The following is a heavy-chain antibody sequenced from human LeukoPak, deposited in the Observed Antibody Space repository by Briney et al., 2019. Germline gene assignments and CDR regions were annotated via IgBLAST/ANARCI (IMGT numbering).Heavy chain of an antibody. CDR2: INHNGNVN. D-gene: IGHD2/OR15-2a*01. Sequence: GGSLRLSCAASGFTFSSYWMNWARQAPGKGLEWVASINHNGNVNYYVDSVKGRFTISRDNAKNSLYLQMSNLRAEDTAVYYCAKVLGPSHNWDFQHWGQGTLVTVSS. CDR3: AKVLGPSHNWDFQH. J-gene: IGHJ1*01. V-gene: IGHV3-7*03. CDR1: GFTFSSYW.